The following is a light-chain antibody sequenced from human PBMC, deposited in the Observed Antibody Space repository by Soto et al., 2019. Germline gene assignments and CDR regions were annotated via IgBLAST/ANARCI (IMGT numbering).Light chain of an antibody. CDR2: GAS. Sequence: EIVLTQSPGTLSLSPGERATLSCRASQSVSSSDLAWYQHKPGQAPRLLIFGASSRATGIPDRFSGSGSGTDFTLTISRLEPVDFAVYYCQQYGSSPRTFGQGTKVEIK. CDR3: QQYGSSPRT. V-gene: IGKV3-20*01. CDR1: QSVSSSD. J-gene: IGKJ1*01.